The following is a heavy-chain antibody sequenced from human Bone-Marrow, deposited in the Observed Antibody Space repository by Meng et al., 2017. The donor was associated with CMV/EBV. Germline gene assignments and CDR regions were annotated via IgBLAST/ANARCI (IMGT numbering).Heavy chain of an antibody. Sequence: GESLKISCAASGCTFSRYRMSWVRQAPGKGLEWVANIKQDGNEKHYVDSVKGRFTISRDNAKNSLYLQMNSLRVEDTAVYYCARGPRWLDPWGQGTLVTVSS. CDR2: IKQDGNEK. CDR3: ARGPRWLDP. CDR1: GCTFSRYR. J-gene: IGHJ5*02. V-gene: IGHV3-7*04.